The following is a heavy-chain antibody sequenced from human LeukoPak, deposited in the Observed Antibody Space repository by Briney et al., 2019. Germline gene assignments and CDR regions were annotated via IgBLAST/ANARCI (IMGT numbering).Heavy chain of an antibody. V-gene: IGHV3-48*04. Sequence: GRSLRLSCAASGFIFSSYSMNWVRQAPGKGLEWLSYVSSSSTTIYYADSVKGRFTISRDNAKNSLYLQMNSLKAEDTAVYYCARNRFPITGTTNNYYYMDVWGKGTTVTVSS. CDR3: ARNRFPITGTTNNYYYMDV. J-gene: IGHJ6*03. CDR1: GFIFSSYS. D-gene: IGHD1-7*01. CDR2: VSSSSTTI.